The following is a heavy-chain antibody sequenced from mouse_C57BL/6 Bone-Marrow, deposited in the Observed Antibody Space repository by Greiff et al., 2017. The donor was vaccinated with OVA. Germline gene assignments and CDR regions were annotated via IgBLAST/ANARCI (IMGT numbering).Heavy chain of an antibody. J-gene: IGHJ1*03. D-gene: IGHD1-1*02. Sequence: VQLQQSGPELVKPGASVKISCKASGYTFTDYYMNWVKQSHGKSLEWIGDINPNNGGTSYNQKFKGKATLTVDKSSSTAYMELRSLTSEDSAVYYCARGGYYGYCDVWGTGTTVTVSS. CDR2: INPNNGGT. V-gene: IGHV1-26*01. CDR1: GYTFTDYY. CDR3: ARGGYYGYCDV.